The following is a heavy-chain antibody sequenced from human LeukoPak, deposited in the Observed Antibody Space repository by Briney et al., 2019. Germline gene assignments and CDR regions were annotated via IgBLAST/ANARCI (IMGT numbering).Heavy chain of an antibody. J-gene: IGHJ4*02. V-gene: IGHV3-23*01. CDR2: ISGSGGST. CDR3: AKDDGMGYCSSTSCYRGPFDY. Sequence: PGGSLRLSCAASGFTFSSYAMSWVRQAPGKGLEWVSAISGSGGSTYYADSVKGRFTISRDNSKNTLYLQMNSLRAEDTAVYYCAKDDGMGYCSSTSCYRGPFDYWGQGTLVTVSS. D-gene: IGHD2-2*02. CDR1: GFTFSSYA.